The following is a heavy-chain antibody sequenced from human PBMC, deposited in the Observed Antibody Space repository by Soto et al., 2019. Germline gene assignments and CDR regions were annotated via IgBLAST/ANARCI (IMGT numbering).Heavy chain of an antibody. V-gene: IGHV4-34*01. CDR1: CGTFSGYY. CDR2: MYHSGST. J-gene: IGHJ5*02. D-gene: IGHD6-25*01. Sequence: TSETLSLTCAVYCGTFSGYYWSWIRQPPGKGLEWIGYMYHSGSTNYNPSLKSRVTISVDTSKNQFSLKLSSVTAADTAVYYCARHARSSGWFDPWGQGTLVTVSS. CDR3: ARHARSSGWFDP.